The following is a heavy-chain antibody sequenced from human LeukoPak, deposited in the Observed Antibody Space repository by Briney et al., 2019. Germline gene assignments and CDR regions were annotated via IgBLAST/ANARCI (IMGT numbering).Heavy chain of an antibody. Sequence: SETLSLTCTVSGGSISSSSYYGGWIRQPPGKGLEWIGSIYYSGSTYYNPSLKSRVTISVDTSKNQFSLKLSSVTAADTAVYYCARLQWTDTMVATSYFDYWGQGTLVTVSS. J-gene: IGHJ4*02. CDR3: ARLQWTDTMVATSYFDY. CDR2: IYYSGST. V-gene: IGHV4-39*01. CDR1: GGSISSSSYY. D-gene: IGHD5-12*01.